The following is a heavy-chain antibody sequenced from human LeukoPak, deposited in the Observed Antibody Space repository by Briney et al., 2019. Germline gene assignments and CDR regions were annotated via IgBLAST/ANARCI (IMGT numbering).Heavy chain of an antibody. CDR1: GSSLGELS. V-gene: IGHV1-24*01. CDR2: FDVIDSET. CDR3: AAGRPYSLLDY. D-gene: IGHD5-18*01. J-gene: IGHJ4*02. Sequence: ASVKVSCTVSGSSLGELSLYRVRQAPGKGLEWMGGFDVIDSETFYAQKFQGRVTMTEDSSTDTAYMELRSLTSDDTALYYCAAGRPYSLLDYWGQGTLVTVSS.